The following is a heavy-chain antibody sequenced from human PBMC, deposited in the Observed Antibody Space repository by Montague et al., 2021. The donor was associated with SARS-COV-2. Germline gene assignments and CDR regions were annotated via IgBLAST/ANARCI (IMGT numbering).Heavy chain of an antibody. CDR3: ARAFDWLSITRYWYFDL. V-gene: IGHV6-1*01. D-gene: IGHD3-9*01. Sequence: CAISGDSVSSNSAAWSWIRQSPSRGLEWLARTYFRSNWNYDYAASVAGRVTVNPDTSKNQVSLELRSVTAADTAVYYCARAFDWLSITRYWYFDLWGRGTLVTVSS. CDR2: TYFRSNWNY. J-gene: IGHJ2*01. CDR1: GDSVSSNSAA.